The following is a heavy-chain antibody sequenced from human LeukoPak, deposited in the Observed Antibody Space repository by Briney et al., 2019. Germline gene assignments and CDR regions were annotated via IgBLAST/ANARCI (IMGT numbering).Heavy chain of an antibody. CDR1: GFIFNTYD. V-gene: IGHV3-33*01. J-gene: IGHJ4*02. CDR3: ARAEVAGPGTDH. D-gene: IGHD6-19*01. CDR2: IWYDGSDK. Sequence: GRSLKLSCAASGFIFNTYDMHWVRQAPGKGLEWVAVIWYDGSDKYYADSVKGRFTISRDNSKNTLYLQMNSLRAEDTAIYYCARAEVAGPGTDHWGQGTLVTVSS.